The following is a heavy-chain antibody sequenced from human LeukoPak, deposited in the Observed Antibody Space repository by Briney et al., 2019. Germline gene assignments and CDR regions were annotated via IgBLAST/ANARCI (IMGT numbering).Heavy chain of an antibody. D-gene: IGHD3-22*01. CDR1: GYSFTSHW. V-gene: IGHV5-51*01. CDR2: IYPGDSDT. Sequence: GESLQISCKGSGYSFTSHWIGWVRQLPGKGLEWMGIIYPGDSDTRYSPSFQGQATISADKSISTAYLQWSSLKASDTAMYYCARGYYDSSGYYDHFDYWGQGTLVTVSS. J-gene: IGHJ4*02. CDR3: ARGYYDSSGYYDHFDY.